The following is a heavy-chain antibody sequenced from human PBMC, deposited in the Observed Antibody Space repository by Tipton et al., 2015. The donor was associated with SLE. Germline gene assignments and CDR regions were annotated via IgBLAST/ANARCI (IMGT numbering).Heavy chain of an antibody. CDR1: GGSFTGYY. CDR3: ARERAPHVDAFDI. Sequence: TLSLTCAVYGGSFTGYYWSWIRQPPGKGLEWIGEINHSGSTNYNPSLKSRVTISVARTKNQFSLKLSSVTAADTAVYYCARERAPHVDAFDIWGQGTMVTVSS. J-gene: IGHJ3*02. CDR2: INHSGST. V-gene: IGHV4-34*01.